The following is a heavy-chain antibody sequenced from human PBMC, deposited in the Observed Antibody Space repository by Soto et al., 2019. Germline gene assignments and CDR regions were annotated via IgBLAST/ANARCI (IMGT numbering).Heavy chain of an antibody. CDR2: IYYSGST. V-gene: IGHV4-61*01. Sequence: QVQLQESGPGLVKPSETLSLTCTVSGGSVSSGSYYWSWIRQPPGKGLEWFGYIYYSGSTNYNPSLKSRVTISVDTSKNQFSLKLSSVTAADTAVYYCARGDDSSGYYPYNWFDPWGQGTLVTVSS. CDR1: GGSVSSGSYY. D-gene: IGHD3-22*01. J-gene: IGHJ5*02. CDR3: ARGDDSSGYYPYNWFDP.